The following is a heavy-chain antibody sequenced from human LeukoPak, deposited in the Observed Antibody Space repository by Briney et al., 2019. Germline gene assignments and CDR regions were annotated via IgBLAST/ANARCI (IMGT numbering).Heavy chain of an antibody. V-gene: IGHV1-3*03. CDR1: GYTFTSYA. D-gene: IGHD6-19*01. Sequence: VASVKVSCKASGYTFTSYAMHWVRQAPGQRLEWMGWINAGNGNTKYSQEFQGRVTITRDTSASAVYMELSSLRSDDMAVYYCARVVRYSSGPLTDLLPYYFDCWGQGTLVTVSS. J-gene: IGHJ4*02. CDR3: ARVVRYSSGPLTDLLPYYFDC. CDR2: INAGNGNT.